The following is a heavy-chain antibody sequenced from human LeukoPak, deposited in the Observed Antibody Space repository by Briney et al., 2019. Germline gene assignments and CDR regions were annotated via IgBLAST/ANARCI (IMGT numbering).Heavy chain of an antibody. CDR1: HGSISTYY. Sequence: SETLSLTCTVSHGSISTYYWNWIRQPPGKGLEWIGYIYSSGNTNYNPSPKSRVAMSVDTSKNHFSLRLSSVTPADTAVYYCARGGSRFSDWGQGTLVTVSS. D-gene: IGHD3-3*01. J-gene: IGHJ4*02. CDR2: IYSSGNT. V-gene: IGHV4-59*01. CDR3: ARGGSRFSD.